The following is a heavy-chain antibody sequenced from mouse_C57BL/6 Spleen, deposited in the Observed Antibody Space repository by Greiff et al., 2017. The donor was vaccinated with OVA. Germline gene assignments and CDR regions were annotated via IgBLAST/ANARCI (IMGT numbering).Heavy chain of an antibody. CDR3: SSPYYSNYVGYYAMDY. J-gene: IGHJ4*01. CDR1: GYTFTSYW. D-gene: IGHD2-5*01. V-gene: IGHV1-7*01. CDR2: INPSSGYT. Sequence: QVQLKQSGAELAKPGASVKLSCKASGYTFTSYWMHWVKQRPGQGLEWIGYINPSSGYTKYNQKFKDKATLTADKSSSTAYMQLSSLTYEDSAVYYCSSPYYSNYVGYYAMDYWGQVTSVTVSS.